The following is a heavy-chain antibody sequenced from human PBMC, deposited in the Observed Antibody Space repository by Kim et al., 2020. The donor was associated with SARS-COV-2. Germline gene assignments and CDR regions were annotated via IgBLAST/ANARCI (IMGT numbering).Heavy chain of an antibody. CDR3: ARGSVGATTPFDY. Sequence: YNPSLKSRVPISVDTSKNQFSLKLSSVTAADTAVYYCARGSVGATTPFDYWGQGTLVTVSS. D-gene: IGHD1-26*01. J-gene: IGHJ4*02. V-gene: IGHV4-59*09.